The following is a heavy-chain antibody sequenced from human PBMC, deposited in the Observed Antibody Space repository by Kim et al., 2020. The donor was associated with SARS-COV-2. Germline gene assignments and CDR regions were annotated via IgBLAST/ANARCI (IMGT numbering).Heavy chain of an antibody. V-gene: IGHV3-9*01. CDR3: AKNYGSGIWRSFYYYAMDV. CDR1: GFTFDDYA. J-gene: IGHJ6*02. D-gene: IGHD3-10*01. CDR2: ISWNSGSI. Sequence: GGSLRLSCAASGFTFDDYAMHWVRQAPGKGLEGVSGISWNSGSIAYADSVKGRFTISRDNAKNSLYLQMNSLRAEDTALYYCAKNYGSGIWRSFYYYAMDVWGQGTTVTVSS.